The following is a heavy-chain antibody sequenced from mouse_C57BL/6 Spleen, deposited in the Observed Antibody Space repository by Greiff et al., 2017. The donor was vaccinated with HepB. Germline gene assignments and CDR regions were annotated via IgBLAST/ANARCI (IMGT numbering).Heavy chain of an antibody. V-gene: IGHV1-52*01. CDR1: GYTFTSYW. D-gene: IGHD2-4*01. CDR3: ARRPPYDYPTPYWYFDV. Sequence: VQLQQSGAELVRPGSSVKLSCKASGYTFTSYWMHWVKQRPIQGLEWIGNIDPSDSETHYNQKFKDKATLTVDKSSSTAYMQLSSLTSEDSAVYYCARRPPYDYPTPYWYFDVWGTGTTVTVSS. J-gene: IGHJ1*03. CDR2: IDPSDSET.